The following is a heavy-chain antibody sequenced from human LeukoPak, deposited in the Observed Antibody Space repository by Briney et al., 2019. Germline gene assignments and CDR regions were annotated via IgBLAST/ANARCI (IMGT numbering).Heavy chain of an antibody. CDR3: AKDADSGSYLGIDRHGPQGDRYNWFDP. Sequence: GASLRLSCAASGFTFDDYAMHWVRQAPGKGLEWVSGISWNSGSIGYADSVKGRFTISRDNAKNSLYLQMNSLRAEDTALYYCAKDADSGSYLGIDRHGPQGDRYNWFDPWGQGTLVTVSS. CDR1: GFTFDDYA. J-gene: IGHJ5*02. V-gene: IGHV3-9*01. D-gene: IGHD3-10*01. CDR2: ISWNSGSI.